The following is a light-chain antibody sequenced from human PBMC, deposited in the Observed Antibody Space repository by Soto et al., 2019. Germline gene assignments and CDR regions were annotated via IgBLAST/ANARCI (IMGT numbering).Light chain of an antibody. CDR2: GAS. CDR3: QQYGNPPPNA. Sequence: EIVLTQSPGTLSLSPGERATLSCRASQSISSSYLAWHQQKPGQPPRVLIYGASSRATGIPDRFSGSGSGTDFTLTISRLEPEDFAVYFCQQYGNPPPNAFGQGTKVEI. J-gene: IGKJ2*01. V-gene: IGKV3-20*01. CDR1: QSISSSY.